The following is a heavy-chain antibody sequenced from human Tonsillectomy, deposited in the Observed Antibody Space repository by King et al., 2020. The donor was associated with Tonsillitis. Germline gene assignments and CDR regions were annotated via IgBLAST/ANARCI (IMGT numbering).Heavy chain of an antibody. CDR2: IHHSGST. CDR3: ERSGGDYYGSGSHYNFFDY. D-gene: IGHD3-10*01. J-gene: IGHJ4*02. V-gene: IGHV4-4*02. CDR1: GGSISSSNW. Sequence: MQLQESGPGLVKPSGTLSLTCAVSGGSISSSNWWNWVRQPPGKGLEWIGEIHHSGSTNYNPSLKSRVTISVDKPKNQFSLKLSSVTAADTAVYYCERSGGDYYGSGSHYNFFDYWGQGTLVTVSS.